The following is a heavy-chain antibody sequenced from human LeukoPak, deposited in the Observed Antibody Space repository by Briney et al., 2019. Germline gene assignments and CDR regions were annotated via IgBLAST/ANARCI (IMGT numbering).Heavy chain of an antibody. D-gene: IGHD3-16*01. CDR3: ARAPYEGGFDY. J-gene: IGHJ4*02. Sequence: GGSLRLSCAASGFTVSNNYMSWVRQAPGKGLEWVSLIDSGGNTYYADSVKGRFTVSRDNSKNTLYFQLNSLRAEDTAVYYCARAPYEGGFDYWGQGTLVTVSS. V-gene: IGHV3-53*01. CDR2: IDSGGNT. CDR1: GFTVSNNY.